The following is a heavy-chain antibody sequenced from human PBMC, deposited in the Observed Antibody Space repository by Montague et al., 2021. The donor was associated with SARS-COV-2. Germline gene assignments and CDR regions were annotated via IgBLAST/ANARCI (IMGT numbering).Heavy chain of an antibody. J-gene: IGHJ4*02. CDR3: ARGHYSSSWYGIRYYFDY. D-gene: IGHD6-13*01. V-gene: IGHV4-34*01. CDR1: GGSFSGYY. Sequence: SETLSLTCAVYGGSFSGYYWSWIRLPPGKGLEWFGEINHSGSTNYNPSLKSRVTIPVDTSKNQFSLKLSSVTAADTAVYYCARGHYSSSWYGIRYYFDYWGQGTLVTVSS. CDR2: INHSGST.